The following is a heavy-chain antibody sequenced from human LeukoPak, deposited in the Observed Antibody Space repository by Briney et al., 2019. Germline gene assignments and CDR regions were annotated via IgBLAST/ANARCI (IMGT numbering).Heavy chain of an antibody. Sequence: PGGSLRLSCAASGFTFSNYAMSWVRQAPGKGLEWVSSIHYSGDSTYYADSVKGRFTISRDNSKNTLYLQMNSLRAEDTAVYYCARGDGYNFFDYWGQGTLVTVSS. D-gene: IGHD5-24*01. CDR1: GFTFSNYA. CDR2: IHYSGDST. J-gene: IGHJ4*02. CDR3: ARGDGYNFFDY. V-gene: IGHV3-23*01.